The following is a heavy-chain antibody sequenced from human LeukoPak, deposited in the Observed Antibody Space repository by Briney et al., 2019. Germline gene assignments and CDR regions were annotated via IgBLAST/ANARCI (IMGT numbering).Heavy chain of an antibody. D-gene: IGHD6-13*01. V-gene: IGHV4-39*01. J-gene: IGHJ4*02. CDR2: IYYSGST. CDR3: ARHAGGISATGTRQFDY. Sequence: SETLSLTCTVSGASFSSSTYYWGWIRQPPGKGLEWIGSIYYSGSTYYNPSLKSRVTMSVDTSKNQFSLKLSSVTAADTAVYYCARHAGGISATGTRQFDYWGQGTLVTVSS. CDR1: GASFSSSTYY.